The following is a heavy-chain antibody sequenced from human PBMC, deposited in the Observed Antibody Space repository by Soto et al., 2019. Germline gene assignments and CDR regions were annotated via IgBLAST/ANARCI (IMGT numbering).Heavy chain of an antibody. CDR2: IYSGGST. D-gene: IGHD4-17*01. CDR3: AKDPDGDLDY. Sequence: GGSLRLSCVASGFTVSSNYMSWVRQAPGKGLEWVSVIYSGGSTYYADSVKGRFTISRDNSKNTLYLQMNSLRAEDTAVYYCAKDPDGDLDYWGQGTLVTVSS. CDR1: GFTVSSNY. V-gene: IGHV3-53*01. J-gene: IGHJ4*02.